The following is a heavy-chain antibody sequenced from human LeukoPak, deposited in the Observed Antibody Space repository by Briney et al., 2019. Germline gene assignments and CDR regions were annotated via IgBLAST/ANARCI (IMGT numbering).Heavy chain of an antibody. Sequence: GALVKVSCKASGYTFREYGISWVRQAPGQGLEWMGWISTYNGDTEYAQKLHGRFTLTSDASTNTVYMELRALTSDDTAVYYCARDPSNTSGWYIWFDFWGQGTLVTVSS. V-gene: IGHV1-18*04. CDR1: GYTFREYG. CDR3: ARDPSNTSGWYIWFDF. CDR2: ISTYNGDT. D-gene: IGHD6-19*01. J-gene: IGHJ5*01.